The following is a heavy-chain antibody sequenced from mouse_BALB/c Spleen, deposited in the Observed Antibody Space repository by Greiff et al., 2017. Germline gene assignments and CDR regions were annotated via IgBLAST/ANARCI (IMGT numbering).Heavy chain of an antibody. J-gene: IGHJ4*01. CDR3: ARPHLRQDYAMDY. Sequence: EVLLVESGGGLVQPGGSRKLSCAASGFTFSSFGMHWVRQAPEKGLEWVAYISSGSSTTYYADTVKGRFTISRDNPKNTLFLQMTSLRSEDTAMYYCARPHLRQDYAMDYWGQGTSVTVSS. D-gene: IGHD2-12*01. CDR2: ISSGSSTT. V-gene: IGHV5-17*02. CDR1: GFTFSSFG.